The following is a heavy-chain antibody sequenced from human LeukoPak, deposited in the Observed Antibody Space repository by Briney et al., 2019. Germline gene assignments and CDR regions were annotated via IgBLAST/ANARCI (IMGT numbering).Heavy chain of an antibody. V-gene: IGHV3-21*04. CDR2: LSRGSGYI. CDR3: AGRDIAAAAPWAFDI. CDR1: GFTFSTYT. Sequence: PGGSLRLSCAASGFTFSTYTMNWVRLAPGKGLEWVSILSRGSGYIHYADSVKGRFTISRDNSKNTLYLQMNSLRAEDTAVYYCAGRDIAAAAPWAFDIWGQGTMVTVSS. J-gene: IGHJ3*02. D-gene: IGHD6-13*01.